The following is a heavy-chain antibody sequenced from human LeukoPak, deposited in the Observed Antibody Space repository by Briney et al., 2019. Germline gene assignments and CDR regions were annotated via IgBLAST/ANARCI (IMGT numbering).Heavy chain of an antibody. Sequence: GGSLRLSCVASGFSLSNFQMYWVRQAPGKGLEWVAVISFDGGNKYYADSVKGRFTISRDNSNNTLYLQMNSLRAEDTAVYYCARGIAVADKGLDYFDYWGQGTLVTVSS. CDR2: ISFDGGNK. V-gene: IGHV3-30*04. J-gene: IGHJ4*02. CDR1: GFSLSNFQ. CDR3: ARGIAVADKGLDYFDY. D-gene: IGHD6-19*01.